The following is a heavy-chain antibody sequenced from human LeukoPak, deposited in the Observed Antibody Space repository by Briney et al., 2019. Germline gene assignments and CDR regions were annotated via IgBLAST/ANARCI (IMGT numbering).Heavy chain of an antibody. CDR1: GFTFSSYG. D-gene: IGHD6-13*01. V-gene: IGHV3-30*18. CDR3: AKDLIAAATEQKGNY. CDR2: ISYDGSNK. J-gene: IGHJ4*02. Sequence: PGRSLRLSCAASGFTFSSYGMHWVRQAPGKGLEGVAVISYDGSNKYYADSVKGRFTISRDNSKNTLYLQMNSLRAEDTAVYYCAKDLIAAATEQKGNYWGQGTLVTVSS.